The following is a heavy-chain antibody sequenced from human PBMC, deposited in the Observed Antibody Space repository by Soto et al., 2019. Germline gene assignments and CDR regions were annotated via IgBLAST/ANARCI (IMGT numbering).Heavy chain of an antibody. CDR2: MNPNSGNT. Sequence: GASVKVSCKASGYTFTSYDINWVRQATGQGLEWMGWMNPNSGNTAYAQKFQGWVTMTRDTSISTAYMELSRLRSDDTAVYYCARGEANYDILTGYIFPDYGMDVWGQGTTVTVSS. CDR3: ARGEANYDILTGYIFPDYGMDV. V-gene: IGHV1-8*01. J-gene: IGHJ6*02. CDR1: GYTFTSYD. D-gene: IGHD3-9*01.